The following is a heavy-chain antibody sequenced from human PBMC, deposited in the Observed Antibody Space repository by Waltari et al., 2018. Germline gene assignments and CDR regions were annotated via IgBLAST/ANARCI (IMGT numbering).Heavy chain of an antibody. CDR3: ARGDYSNYLPVY. CDR2: INHSGST. Sequence: QVQLQQWGAGLLKPSETLSLTCAVHGGSFSGFYWSWSRQPPGKGLEWIGEINHSGSTNYNPSLKSRVTISVDTSKNQFSLKLSSVTAADTAVYYCARGDYSNYLPVYWGQGTLVTVSS. CDR1: GGSFSGFY. V-gene: IGHV4-34*01. D-gene: IGHD4-4*01. J-gene: IGHJ4*02.